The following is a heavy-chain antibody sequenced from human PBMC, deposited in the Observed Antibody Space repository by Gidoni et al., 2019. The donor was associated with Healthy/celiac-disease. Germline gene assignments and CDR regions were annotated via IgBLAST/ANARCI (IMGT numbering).Heavy chain of an antibody. V-gene: IGHV3-7*03. J-gene: IGHJ3*02. D-gene: IGHD2-15*01. CDR3: ARDFEYCSGGSCYSDAFDI. Sequence: EVQLVESGGGLVQPGGSLRLSCAASGFTFSSYWMSWVRLAPGKGLEWVANIKQDGSEKYYVDSVKGRFTISRDNAKNSLYLQMNSLRAEDTAVYYCARDFEYCSGGSCYSDAFDIWGQGTMVTVSS. CDR2: IKQDGSEK. CDR1: GFTFSSYW.